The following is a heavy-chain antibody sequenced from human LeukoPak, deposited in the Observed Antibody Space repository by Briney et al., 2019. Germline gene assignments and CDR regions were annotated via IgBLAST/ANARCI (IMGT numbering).Heavy chain of an antibody. V-gene: IGHV4-34*01. D-gene: IGHD2-2*01. CDR1: GGSFSNYQ. Sequence: SETLSLTCAVYGGSFSNYQWSWIRQPPGKGLEWIGEINHSGSTNYNPSLKSRVTISVDTSKNQFSLKLSSVTAADTAVYYCARRGADIVVVPAARRRWGYDYWGQGTLVTVSS. J-gene: IGHJ4*02. CDR3: ARRGADIVVVPAARRRWGYDY. CDR2: INHSGST.